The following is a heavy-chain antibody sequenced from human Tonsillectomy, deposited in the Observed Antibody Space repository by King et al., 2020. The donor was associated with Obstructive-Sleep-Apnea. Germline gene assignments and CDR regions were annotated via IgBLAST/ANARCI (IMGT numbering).Heavy chain of an antibody. D-gene: IGHD6-25*01. V-gene: IGHV1-46*01. CDR2: INRSGGRT. CDR3: ARGSAATISFDY. CDR1: GYTLTSYY. J-gene: IGHJ4*02. Sequence: QLVQSGAEVKKPGASVKVSCKASGYTLTSYYMHWVRQAPGQGLEWMGIINRSGGRTSYAQKIQGRVTMTGDTSTSTVYMELSSLRSEDTAVYYCARGSAATISFDYWGQGTLVTVSS.